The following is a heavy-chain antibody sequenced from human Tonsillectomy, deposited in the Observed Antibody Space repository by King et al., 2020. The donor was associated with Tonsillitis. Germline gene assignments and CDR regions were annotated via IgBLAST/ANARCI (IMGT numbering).Heavy chain of an antibody. Sequence: QLQESGSGLVKPSQTLSLTCAVSGGSISSGGYSWRWIRQPPGKGLEWIGYIYQSGSTYYNPSLKSRVTISVDRSKNQFSLKLRSVTAADTAVYYCARVVYDYGDYRVGYFDYWGQGTLVTVSS. D-gene: IGHD4-17*01. J-gene: IGHJ4*02. CDR2: IYQSGST. CDR3: ARVVYDYGDYRVGYFDY. V-gene: IGHV4-30-2*01. CDR1: GGSISSGGYS.